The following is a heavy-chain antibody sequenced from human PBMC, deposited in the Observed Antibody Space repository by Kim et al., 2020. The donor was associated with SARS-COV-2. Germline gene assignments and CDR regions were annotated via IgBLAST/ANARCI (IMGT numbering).Heavy chain of an antibody. Sequence: GGSLRLSCVPSGFSFSNPDMHWVRQAAGRGPEWVSAIGTGGDPYYADSVRGRFAISREIAKNSFNLKLNSLRAGDTPVYYCAREFPVSGTYGGSLDLWGR. CDR2: IGTGGDP. CDR3: AREFPVSGTYGGSLDL. CDR1: GFSFSNPD. D-gene: IGHD1-26*01. V-gene: IGHV3-13*05. J-gene: IGHJ2*01.